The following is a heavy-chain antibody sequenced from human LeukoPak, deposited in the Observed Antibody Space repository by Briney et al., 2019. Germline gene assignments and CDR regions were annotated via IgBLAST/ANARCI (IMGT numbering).Heavy chain of an antibody. Sequence: GGSLRLSCAASGFTFSSYAMHWVRQAPGKGLEWVAVIPYDGSNKYYADSVKGRFTISRDNSKNTLYLQMNSLRAEDTAVYYCARGLPYYYDSSGYADYWGQGTLVTVSS. J-gene: IGHJ4*02. CDR3: ARGLPYYYDSSGYADY. CDR2: IPYDGSNK. D-gene: IGHD3-22*01. V-gene: IGHV3-30*04. CDR1: GFTFSSYA.